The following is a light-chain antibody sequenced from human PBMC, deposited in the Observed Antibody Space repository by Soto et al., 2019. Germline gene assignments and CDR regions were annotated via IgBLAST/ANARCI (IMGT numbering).Light chain of an antibody. CDR1: SSDVGGYNY. Sequence: QSALTQPASVSGSPGQSITISCTGTSSDVGGYNYVSWYQQHPGKAPKLIIFGVSGRPSGVSPRFSGSKSGNTASLTISGLQAEDEADYYCSSYTIADTPGVFGGGTKLTV. J-gene: IGLJ3*02. V-gene: IGLV2-14*03. CDR2: GVS. CDR3: SSYTIADTPGV.